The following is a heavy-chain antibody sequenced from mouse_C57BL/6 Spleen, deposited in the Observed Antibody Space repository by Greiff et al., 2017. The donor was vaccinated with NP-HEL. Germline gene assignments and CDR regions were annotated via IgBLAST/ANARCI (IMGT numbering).Heavy chain of an antibody. Sequence: EVKLVESEGGLVQPGSSMKLSCTASRFTFSDYYMAWVRQVPEKGLEWVANINYDGSSTYYLDSLKSRFIISRDNAKNILYLQMSSLKSEDTATYYCARDDDGYYPYWGQGTLVTVSA. V-gene: IGHV5-16*01. D-gene: IGHD2-3*01. J-gene: IGHJ3*01. CDR2: INYDGSST. CDR3: ARDDDGYYPY. CDR1: RFTFSDYY.